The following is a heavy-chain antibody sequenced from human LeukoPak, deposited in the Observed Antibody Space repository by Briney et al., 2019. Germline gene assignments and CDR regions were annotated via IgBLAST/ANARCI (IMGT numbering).Heavy chain of an antibody. J-gene: IGHJ6*03. V-gene: IGHV3-33*01. CDR3: ARVSSSSWYYYYYYMDV. D-gene: IGHD6-13*01. Sequence: PGRSLRLSCAASGFTFGSYGMHWVRQAPGKGLEWVAVIWYDGSNKYYADSVKGRFTISRDNSKNTLYLQMNSLRAEDTAVYYCARVSSSSWYYYYYYMDVWGKGTTVTVSS. CDR2: IWYDGSNK. CDR1: GFTFGSYG.